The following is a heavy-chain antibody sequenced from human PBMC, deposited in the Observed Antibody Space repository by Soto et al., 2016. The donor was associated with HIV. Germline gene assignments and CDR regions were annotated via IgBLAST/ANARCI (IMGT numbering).Heavy chain of an antibody. V-gene: IGHV4-59*08. CDR2: IYYSGST. Sequence: QVQLQESGPGLVRPSETLSLTCTVSGGSITTYYWSWIRQPPGKGLEWIGYIYYSGSTNYNPSLKSRVSISLDTSTNQLSLSLTSVTAADTAMYYCARASRWLPGRCFLILWSQGTMVTVSS. CDR3: ARASRWLPGRCFLIL. D-gene: IGHD5-12*01. CDR1: GGSITTYY. J-gene: IGHJ3*01.